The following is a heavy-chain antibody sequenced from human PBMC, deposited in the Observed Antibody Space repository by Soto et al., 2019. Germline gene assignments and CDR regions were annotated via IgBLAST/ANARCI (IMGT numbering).Heavy chain of an antibody. CDR3: ARGGSSWYPLTYYYYGMDV. CDR2: ISAYNGNT. V-gene: IGHV1-18*04. Sequence: ASVKVSCKASGYTFTSYGISWVRQAPGQGLEWMGWISAYNGNTNYALKLQGRVTMTTDTSTSTAYMELRSLRSDDTAVYYCARGGSSWYPLTYYYYGMDVWGQGTTVTVSS. CDR1: GYTFTSYG. D-gene: IGHD6-13*01. J-gene: IGHJ6*02.